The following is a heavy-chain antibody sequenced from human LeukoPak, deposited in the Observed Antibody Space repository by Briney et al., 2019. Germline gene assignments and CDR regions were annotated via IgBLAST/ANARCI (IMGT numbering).Heavy chain of an antibody. D-gene: IGHD4-17*01. Sequence: ASVKVSCKASGYTFTGYYMHWVRQAPEQGLEWMGWINPNSGGTNYAQKFQGRVTMTRDTSISTAYMELSRLRSDDTAVYYCAGPSTVTTKLRLDYWGQGTLVTVSS. J-gene: IGHJ4*02. CDR3: AGPSTVTTKLRLDY. CDR2: INPNSGGT. V-gene: IGHV1-2*02. CDR1: GYTFTGYY.